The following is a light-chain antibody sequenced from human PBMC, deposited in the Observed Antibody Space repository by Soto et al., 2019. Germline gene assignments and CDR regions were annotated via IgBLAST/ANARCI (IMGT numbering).Light chain of an antibody. CDR3: IQGTHLPFT. Sequence: DIVMTQTPLSSPVTLGQPASISCRSSQSLVYSDGNTYLSWLQQRPGHPPRLLIHKVSNRLSGVPDKFSGSGAGTEFTLRISRVEVEDVGVYYCIQGTHLPFTLGQGTKLEI. CDR1: QSLVYSDGNTY. J-gene: IGKJ2*01. CDR2: KVS. V-gene: IGKV2-24*01.